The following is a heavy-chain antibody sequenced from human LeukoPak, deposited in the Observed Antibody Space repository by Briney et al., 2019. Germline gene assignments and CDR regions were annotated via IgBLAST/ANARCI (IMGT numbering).Heavy chain of an antibody. CDR3: ARGDTTVASDWYFDL. CDR1: GFTFSSYE. D-gene: IGHD4-23*01. V-gene: IGHV4-39*07. CDR2: IYYSGST. Sequence: GSLRLSCAASGFTFSSYEMNWVRQPPGKGLEWIGSIYYSGSTYYNPSLKSRVTISVDTSKNQFSLKLSSVTAADTAVYYCARGDTTVASDWYFDLWGRGTLVTVSS. J-gene: IGHJ2*01.